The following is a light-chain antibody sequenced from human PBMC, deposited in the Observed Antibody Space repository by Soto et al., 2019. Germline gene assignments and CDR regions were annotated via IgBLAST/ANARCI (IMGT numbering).Light chain of an antibody. V-gene: IGLV2-11*01. Sequence: QSALTQPPSVSGSPGQSVTISCTGTSSDIGGYNYVSWYQQLPGKAPKVMIYDVSKRPSGVPDRFSGSSSGNTVSLTISGLQAEHEADYYCCSYAGTTHVFGTGTKLTVL. CDR1: SSDIGGYNY. J-gene: IGLJ1*01. CDR3: CSYAGTTHV. CDR2: DVS.